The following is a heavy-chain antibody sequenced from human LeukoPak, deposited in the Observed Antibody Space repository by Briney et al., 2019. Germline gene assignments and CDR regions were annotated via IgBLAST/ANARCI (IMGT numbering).Heavy chain of an antibody. CDR1: GDSVSRDSVA. D-gene: IGHD6-19*01. J-gene: IGHJ4*02. CDR2: TYYKSAWYS. CDR3: ARGTGWPQFDY. Sequence: SQTLSLTCAISGDSVSRDSVAWNWIRQSPSRGLEWLGRTYYKSAWYSDYAVSVKGRITINPDTSKNQFSLQLNSVTPEDTAVYYCARGTGWPQFDYWGQGTLVTVSS. V-gene: IGHV6-1*01.